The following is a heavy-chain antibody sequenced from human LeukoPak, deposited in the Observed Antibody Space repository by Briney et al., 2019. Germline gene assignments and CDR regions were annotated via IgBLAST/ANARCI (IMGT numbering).Heavy chain of an antibody. Sequence: GGSLRLSCAASGFTFSSYGMHWVRQAPGKGLEWVAFIRYDGSNKYYADSVKGRFTISRDNSKNTLYLQMNSLRAEDTAVYYCAKGGDIVVVEANAFDIWGQGTMVTVSS. V-gene: IGHV3-30*02. CDR3: AKGGDIVVVEANAFDI. CDR1: GFTFSSYG. CDR2: IRYDGSNK. J-gene: IGHJ3*02. D-gene: IGHD2-2*01.